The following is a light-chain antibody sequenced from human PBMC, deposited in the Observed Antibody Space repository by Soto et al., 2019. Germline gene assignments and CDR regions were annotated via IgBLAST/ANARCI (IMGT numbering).Light chain of an antibody. V-gene: IGKV2-24*01. CDR2: KIS. CDR3: MQDTYPYT. Sequence: VMTQTPLSSPVALGQPASISCRSTHSLVHGDGNTYLSWLHQRPGQPPRLLIYKISNRFSGVPDRFSGSGAGTDFTLRISGVEADDVGFYYCMQDTYPYTFAQGTNLEIK. J-gene: IGKJ2*01. CDR1: HSLVHGDGNTY.